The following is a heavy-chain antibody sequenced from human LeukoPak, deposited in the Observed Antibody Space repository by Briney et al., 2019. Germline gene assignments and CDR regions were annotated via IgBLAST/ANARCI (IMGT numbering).Heavy chain of an antibody. CDR2: IGTAGDT. J-gene: IGHJ5*02. D-gene: IGHD3-10*01. V-gene: IGHV3-13*01. CDR3: ARGNYGSGSYFSPGNWLDP. CDR1: GFTFTSYD. Sequence: GGSLRLSCAAPGFTFTSYDMHWVRQTTGKGLWWVSAIGTAGDTYYSGSVKGRFTISRENVKNSLYLQMNSLRVGDTAVYYCARGNYGSGSYFSPGNWLDPWGQGTLVTVSS.